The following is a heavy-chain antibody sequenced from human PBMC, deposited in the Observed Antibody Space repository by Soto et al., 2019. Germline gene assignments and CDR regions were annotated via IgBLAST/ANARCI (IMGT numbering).Heavy chain of an antibody. CDR3: ARRRGGFCGGWTTPYFDY. Sequence: QITLKESGPTVVKPTQTLTLTCSLSGFSLNTGGVGVGWIRQPPGKALEWLAVIYWDDDKSWNPSLRDRLTINRDASDDQVVLTVTNMDPVDTGTYYCARRRGGFCGGWTTPYFDYWGQGTLVTVSS. CDR1: GFSLNTGGVG. CDR2: IYWDDDK. J-gene: IGHJ4*02. D-gene: IGHD6-19*01. V-gene: IGHV2-5*02.